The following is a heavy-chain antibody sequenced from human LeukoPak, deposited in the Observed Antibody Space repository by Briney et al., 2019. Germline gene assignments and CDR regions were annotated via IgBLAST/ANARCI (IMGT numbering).Heavy chain of an antibody. CDR1: GFTFSSYS. J-gene: IGHJ3*02. V-gene: IGHV3-48*01. CDR2: ISSSSSTI. CDR3: ARDGLYDAFDI. Sequence: SGGSLRLSCAASGFTFSSYSMNWVRQAPGKGLEWVSYISSSSSTIYYADSVKGRFTISRDNAKNSLYLQMNSLRAEDTAVYYCARDGLYDAFDIWGQGTMVTVSS.